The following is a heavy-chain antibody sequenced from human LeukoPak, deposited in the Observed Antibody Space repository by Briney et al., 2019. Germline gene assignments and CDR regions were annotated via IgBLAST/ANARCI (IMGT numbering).Heavy chain of an antibody. J-gene: IGHJ4*02. Sequence: SETLSLTCAVSGGSISSSNWWSWVRQPPGKGLEWIGEIYHSGSTNYNPSLKSRVTISVDKPKNQFSLKLSSVTAADTAVYYCARLTYYDFWRFDYWGQGTLVTVSS. D-gene: IGHD3-3*01. V-gene: IGHV4-4*02. CDR3: ARLTYYDFWRFDY. CDR2: IYHSGST. CDR1: GGSISSSNW.